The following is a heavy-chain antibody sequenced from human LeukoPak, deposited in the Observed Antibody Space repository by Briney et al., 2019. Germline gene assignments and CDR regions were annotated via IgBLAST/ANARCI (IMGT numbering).Heavy chain of an antibody. J-gene: IGHJ6*02. V-gene: IGHV1-2*02. CDR1: GYTFTGYY. CDR2: INPNSGGT. Sequence: GASVKVSCKASGYTFTGYYMHWVRQAPGQGLEWMGWINPNSGGTNYAQKFQGRVTMTRDTSISTAYMELSRLRSDDTAVYYCARIGDTAMDPTYYYYGMDVWGQGTTVTVSS. D-gene: IGHD5-18*01. CDR3: ARIGDTAMDPTYYYYGMDV.